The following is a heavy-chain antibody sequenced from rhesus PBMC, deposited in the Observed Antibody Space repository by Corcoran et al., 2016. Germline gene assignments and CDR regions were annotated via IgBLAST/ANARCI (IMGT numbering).Heavy chain of an antibody. V-gene: IGHV4-160*01. CDR1: GGSISSSY. CDR2: IYGSGSST. J-gene: IGHJ4*01. CDR3: ASTYYYDSGFGY. D-gene: IGHD3-28*01. Sequence: QLQLQESGPGLVKPSETLSLTCAVSGGSISSSYWSWLRQAPGKGLEWIGYIYGSGSSTNYNPSLMGRVTISTDTAKNKFSLKLSSVTAADTAVYYCASTYYYDSGFGYWGQGVLVTVSS.